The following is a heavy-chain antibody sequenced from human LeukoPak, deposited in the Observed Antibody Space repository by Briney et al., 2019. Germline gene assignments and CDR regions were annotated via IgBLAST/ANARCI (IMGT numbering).Heavy chain of an antibody. CDR3: ARRSDDYSFDY. Sequence: GESLQISSQGSGYSFTSYWIGWVRQLPGKGLEWMGIIYPGDSDTRYSPSFQGQVTISADKSISTAYLQWSSLKASDTAMYYCARRSDDYSFDYWGQGTLVTVSS. J-gene: IGHJ4*02. CDR1: GYSFTSYW. CDR2: IYPGDSDT. D-gene: IGHD4-11*01. V-gene: IGHV5-51*01.